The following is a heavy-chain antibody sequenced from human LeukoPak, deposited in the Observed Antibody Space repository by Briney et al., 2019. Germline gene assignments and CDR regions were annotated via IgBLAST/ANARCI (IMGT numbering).Heavy chain of an antibody. Sequence: GGSLRLSCAASGFTFSSYSMSWVRQAPGKGLEWVSFIYSDNTHYSDSVKGRFTISRDNSKNTLYLQMDSLTAEDTAVYYCTRKGSQWDFLVDYWGQGTRVAVSP. CDR2: IYSDNT. CDR1: GFTFSSYS. D-gene: IGHD2/OR15-2a*01. J-gene: IGHJ4*02. CDR3: TRKGSQWDFLVDY. V-gene: IGHV3-66*01.